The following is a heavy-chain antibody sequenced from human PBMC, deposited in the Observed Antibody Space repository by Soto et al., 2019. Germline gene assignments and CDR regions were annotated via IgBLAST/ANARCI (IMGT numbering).Heavy chain of an antibody. D-gene: IGHD4-17*01. Sequence: SETLSLTCTVSGGSISSGGYYWSWIRQHPGKGLEWIGYIYYSGSTYYNPSLQSRLTISIETYKNRFSLKLSSVTAADTAVYYCERDEEVNYSEYGGSEYYQGMEVWGPGTTVT. CDR2: IYYSGST. J-gene: IGHJ6*02. V-gene: IGHV4-31*03. CDR1: GGSISSGGYY. CDR3: ERDEEVNYSEYGGSEYYQGMEV.